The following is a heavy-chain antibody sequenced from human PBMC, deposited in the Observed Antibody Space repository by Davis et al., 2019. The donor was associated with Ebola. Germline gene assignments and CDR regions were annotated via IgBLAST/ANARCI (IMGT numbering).Heavy chain of an antibody. J-gene: IGHJ4*02. V-gene: IGHV3-23*01. Sequence: PGGSLRLSCAASGFTFSSYAMSWVRQAPGRGLQWVSAISGSGDSTDYTDSVKGRFTISRDNSKNTLYLQMNSLRAEDTAVYYCAKDRHRIIFGLKDYWGQGTLVTVSS. CDR1: GFTFSSYA. CDR2: ISGSGDST. D-gene: IGHD2-21*01. CDR3: AKDRHRIIFGLKDY.